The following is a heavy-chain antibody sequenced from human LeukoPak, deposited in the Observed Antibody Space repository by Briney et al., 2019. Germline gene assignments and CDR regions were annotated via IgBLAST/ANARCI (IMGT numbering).Heavy chain of an antibody. J-gene: IGHJ4*02. Sequence: GGSLRLSCAASGFTFNSYAMSWVRQAPGKGLEWVSYISSTSSYINYADSVKGRFTISRDNAKNSLFLQMNSLRVEDTAVYYCARVSQWLVPYWGQGTLVTVSS. CDR3: ARVSQWLVPY. CDR1: GFTFNSYA. CDR2: ISSTSSYI. V-gene: IGHV3-21*05. D-gene: IGHD6-19*01.